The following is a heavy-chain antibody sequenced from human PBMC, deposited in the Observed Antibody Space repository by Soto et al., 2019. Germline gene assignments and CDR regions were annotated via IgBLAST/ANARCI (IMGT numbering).Heavy chain of an antibody. D-gene: IGHD3-22*01. CDR1: GFTFSNAW. Sequence: GESLRLSCAASGFTFSNAWMSWVRQAPGKGLEWVGRIKSKTDGGTTDYAAPVKGRFTISRDDSKNTLYLQMNSLKTEDTAVYYCTTDRRYYYDSSGYYLLDYWGQGTLVTVSS. J-gene: IGHJ4*02. V-gene: IGHV3-15*01. CDR3: TTDRRYYYDSSGYYLLDY. CDR2: IKSKTDGGTT.